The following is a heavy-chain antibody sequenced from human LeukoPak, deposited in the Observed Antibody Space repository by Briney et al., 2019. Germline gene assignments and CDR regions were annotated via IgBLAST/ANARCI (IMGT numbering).Heavy chain of an antibody. CDR2: IYSGGST. J-gene: IGHJ6*03. Sequence: PGGSLRLSCAASGFTVSSNYMSWVRQAPGKGLEWVSVIYSGGSTYYADSVKGRFTISRDNSKNTLYLQMNSLRAKDTAVYYCARYPDCSSTSCYEGYYYYMDVWGKGTTVTVSS. CDR3: ARYPDCSSTSCYEGYYYYMDV. CDR1: GFTVSSNY. V-gene: IGHV3-53*01. D-gene: IGHD2-2*01.